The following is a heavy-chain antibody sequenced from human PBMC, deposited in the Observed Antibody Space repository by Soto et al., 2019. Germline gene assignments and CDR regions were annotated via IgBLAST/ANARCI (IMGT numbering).Heavy chain of an antibody. CDR3: ARRIAVAGNLDY. CDR1: GFTFSSYS. J-gene: IGHJ4*02. CDR2: XXSSSSYI. Sequence: EVQLVESGGGLVKPGGSLRLSCAASGFTFSSYSMNWVRQAPGKGLXWVXXXXSSSSYIYYADSVKGRFTISRDNAKNSLYLQMNSLRAEDTAVYYCARRIAVAGNLDYWGQGTLVTVSS. V-gene: IGHV3-21*01. D-gene: IGHD6-19*01.